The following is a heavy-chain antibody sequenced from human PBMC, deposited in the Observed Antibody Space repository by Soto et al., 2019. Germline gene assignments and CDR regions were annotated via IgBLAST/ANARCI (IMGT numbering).Heavy chain of an antibody. D-gene: IGHD6-13*01. J-gene: IGHJ3*02. V-gene: IGHV5-51*01. CDR3: ARHEMAAAGTTIAFDI. CDR2: IYPGDSDT. CDR1: VYSFTSYW. Sequence: PGESLKISCKGSVYSFTSYWIGWVRQMPGKGLEWMGIIYPGDSDTRYSPSFQGQVTISADKSISTAYLQWSSLKASDTAMYYCARHEMAAAGTTIAFDIWGQRTMVTVSS.